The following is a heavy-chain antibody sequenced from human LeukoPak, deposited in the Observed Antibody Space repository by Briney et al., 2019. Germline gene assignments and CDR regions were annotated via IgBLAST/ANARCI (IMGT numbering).Heavy chain of an antibody. D-gene: IGHD5-18*01. V-gene: IGHV3-23*01. CDR3: ARDHTPTDAFDI. Sequence: GGSLRLSCEASGLTFSSYSMSWVRQAPGKGLEWVSGIRGSGGSTYYADSVKGRFTISRDNSKNTLYLQMNSLRAEDTAVYYCARDHTPTDAFDIWGQGTMVTVSS. CDR2: IRGSGGST. J-gene: IGHJ3*02. CDR1: GLTFSSYS.